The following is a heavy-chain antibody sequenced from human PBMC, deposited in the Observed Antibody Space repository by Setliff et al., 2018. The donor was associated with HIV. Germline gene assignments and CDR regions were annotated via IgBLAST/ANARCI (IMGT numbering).Heavy chain of an antibody. Sequence: GASVKVPCKASGYTFTCYYLHWVRQAPGQGLEWMGWIDPNRGDTNYEQKVQGRVSMTRDTSTSTVYMELSSLRSDDTAVYYCARADRYSSSWHRYAFEIWGQGTMVTVSS. CDR2: IDPNRGDT. J-gene: IGHJ3*02. CDR3: ARADRYSSSWHRYAFEI. D-gene: IGHD6-13*01. V-gene: IGHV1-2*02. CDR1: GYTFTCYY.